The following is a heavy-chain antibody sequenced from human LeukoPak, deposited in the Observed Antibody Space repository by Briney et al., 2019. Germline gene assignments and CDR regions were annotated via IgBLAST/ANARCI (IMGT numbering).Heavy chain of an antibody. CDR2: VNPKSGNT. J-gene: IGHJ4*02. Sequence: ASVKVSCKASGGTFSSYAISWVRQAPGQGLEWMGWVNPKSGNTGYKQKFQARVTITRDTSISAAYMELSSLTSDDTAVYFCARGLPLGYCTYGVCYPPKHFDFWGQGTLVTVSS. CDR3: ARGLPLGYCTYGVCYPPKHFDF. CDR1: GGTFSSYA. D-gene: IGHD2-8*01. V-gene: IGHV1-8*03.